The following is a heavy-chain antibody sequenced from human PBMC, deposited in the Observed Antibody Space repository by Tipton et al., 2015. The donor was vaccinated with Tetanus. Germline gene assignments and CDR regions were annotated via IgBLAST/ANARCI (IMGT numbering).Heavy chain of an antibody. V-gene: IGHV3-21*01. CDR2: ISSSSIYM. J-gene: IGHJ4*02. CDR3: ARVRFDGSGYYYGPIDS. CDR1: GFTFSNHI. Sequence: SLRLSCTASGFTFSNHIMNWVRRAPGKGLECVASISSSSIYMYYADSVEGRLTISRDNAKNSLYLQMNSLRAEDTAVYFCARVRFDGSGYYYGPIDSWGQGTLVTVSS. D-gene: IGHD3-22*01.